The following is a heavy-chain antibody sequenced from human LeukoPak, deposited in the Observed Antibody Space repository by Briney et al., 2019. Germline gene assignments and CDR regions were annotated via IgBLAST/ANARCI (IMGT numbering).Heavy chain of an antibody. CDR2: INHSGST. D-gene: IGHD3-16*02. CDR1: GGSPSGYY. J-gene: IGHJ3*02. V-gene: IGHV4-34*01. CDR3: ARDIVGNDAFDI. Sequence: SESLSLTCVLYGGSPSGYYWSGIRQPPGRGGEWIGEINHSGSTNYNPSLKSRVTISVDTSKNQCSLMLSSVTAADTAVYYCARDIVGNDAFDIWGQGTMVTVSS.